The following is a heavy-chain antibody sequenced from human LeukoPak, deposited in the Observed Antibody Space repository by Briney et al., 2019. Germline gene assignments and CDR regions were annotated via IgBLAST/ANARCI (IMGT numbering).Heavy chain of an antibody. CDR1: GYTFTSYD. CDR2: MNPNSGNT. D-gene: IGHD1-1*01. J-gene: IGHJ5*02. V-gene: IGHV1-8*01. CDR3: ARVLKLKKNWFDP. Sequence: GASVKVSCKASGYTFTSYDINGVRQATGQGVEWMGWMNPNSGNTGYAQKFQGRVTMTRNTSISTAYMELSSPRSEDTAVYYCARVLKLKKNWFDPWGQGTLVTVSS.